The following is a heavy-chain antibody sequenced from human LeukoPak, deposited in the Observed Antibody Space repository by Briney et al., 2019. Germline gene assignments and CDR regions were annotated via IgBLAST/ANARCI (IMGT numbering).Heavy chain of an antibody. CDR1: GFTFSSYG. V-gene: IGHV3-30*18. D-gene: IGHD3-22*01. Sequence: GGSLRLSCAASGFTFSSYGMHWVRQAPGKGLEWVAVISYDGSNKYYADSVKGRFTISRDNAKNSLYLQMNSLRAEGTALYYCAKGRHYYDSSGNDAFDIWGQGTMVTVSS. CDR3: AKGRHYYDSSGNDAFDI. J-gene: IGHJ3*02. CDR2: ISYDGSNK.